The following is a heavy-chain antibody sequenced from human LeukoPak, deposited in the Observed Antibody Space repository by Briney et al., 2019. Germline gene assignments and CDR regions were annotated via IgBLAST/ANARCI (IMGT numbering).Heavy chain of an antibody. CDR3: ARWWKHSSGYYYYDAFDI. D-gene: IGHD3-22*01. Sequence: PGGSLRLSCAASGFTFSDYYMSWIRQAPGKGLEWVSYISSSSSYTNYADSVKGRFTISRDNAKNSLYLQMNSLRAEDTAVYYCARWWKHSSGYYYYDAFDIWGQGTMVTVSS. J-gene: IGHJ3*02. V-gene: IGHV3-11*06. CDR1: GFTFSDYY. CDR2: ISSSSSYT.